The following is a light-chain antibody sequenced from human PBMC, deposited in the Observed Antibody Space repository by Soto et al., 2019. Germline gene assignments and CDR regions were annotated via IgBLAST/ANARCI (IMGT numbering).Light chain of an antibody. CDR1: QTISRS. Sequence: EIVLTQSPATRSVSPGERATLSCRASQTISRSLAWYQQKPGQAPMLLIYDASTRATGIPARFSGSGSGTYFTRTSSILQSEDFALYYCHQYNRWPPVTFGQGTKVDIK. J-gene: IGKJ1*01. CDR3: HQYNRWPPVT. V-gene: IGKV3-15*01. CDR2: DAS.